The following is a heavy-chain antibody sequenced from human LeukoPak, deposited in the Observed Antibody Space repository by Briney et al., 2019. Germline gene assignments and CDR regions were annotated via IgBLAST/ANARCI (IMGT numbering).Heavy chain of an antibody. Sequence: SETLSLTCTASGGSISSYYWSWIRQPPGKGLEWIGYIYYSGSTNYNPSLKSRVTISVDTSKNQFSLKLSSVTAADTAVYYCAGDAEMATTHEYFQHWGQGTLVTVSS. CDR1: GGSISSYY. CDR3: AGDAEMATTHEYFQH. CDR2: IYYSGST. D-gene: IGHD5-24*01. V-gene: IGHV4-59*01. J-gene: IGHJ1*01.